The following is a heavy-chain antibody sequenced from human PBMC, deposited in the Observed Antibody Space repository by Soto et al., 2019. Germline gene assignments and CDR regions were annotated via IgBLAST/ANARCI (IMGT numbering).Heavy chain of an antibody. CDR3: ARGRYCLTGRCFPNWFDS. J-gene: IGHJ5*01. Sequence: SETLSLTCSVSGDSISNLDYFWSWIRQPPGQALEYIGYIYKSATTYYNPSFESRVAISVDTSKSQFSLNVTSVTAADTAVYFCARGRYCLTGRCFPNWFDSWGQGALVTVSS. D-gene: IGHD7-27*01. CDR2: IYKSATT. CDR1: GDSISNLDYF. V-gene: IGHV4-30-4*01.